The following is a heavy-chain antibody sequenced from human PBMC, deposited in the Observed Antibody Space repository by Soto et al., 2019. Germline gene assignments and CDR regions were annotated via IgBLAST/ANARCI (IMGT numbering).Heavy chain of an antibody. V-gene: IGHV3-74*01. Sequence: GGSLRLSCEASGFAFRTYWMHWVRQVPGKGLMWVSRINENGAYSSYADFAKGRFTISRDNTKNTVYLQMNNLGAEDSGRYYYARDFTPALTPGDDFDYWGQGMLVTVSS. CDR2: INENGAYS. J-gene: IGHJ4*02. D-gene: IGHD2-15*01. CDR3: ARDFTPALTPGDDFDY. CDR1: GFAFRTYW.